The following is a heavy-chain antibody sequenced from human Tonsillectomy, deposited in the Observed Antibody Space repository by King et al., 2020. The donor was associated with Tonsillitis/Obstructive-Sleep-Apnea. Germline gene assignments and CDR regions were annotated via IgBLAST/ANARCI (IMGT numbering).Heavy chain of an antibody. CDR3: AHTEWQLPGYFDY. V-gene: IGHV2-5*02. J-gene: IGHJ4*02. D-gene: IGHD1-26*01. CDR1: EFSLTTSGVG. CDR2: IYWDDEK. Sequence: TLKESGPTLVKPTQTLTLTCTFSEFSLTTSGVGVGWIRQPPGKALEWLALIYWDDEKYYSPSLKSRLSITKETPKNQVVLTMTNMDPLYTATYYCAHTEWQLPGYFDYCGQGTLVTLSS.